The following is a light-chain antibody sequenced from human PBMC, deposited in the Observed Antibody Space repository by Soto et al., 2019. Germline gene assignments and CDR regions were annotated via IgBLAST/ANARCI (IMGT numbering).Light chain of an antibody. CDR2: GVY. V-gene: IGLV2-14*01. J-gene: IGLJ2*01. Sequence: QSALTQPASVSWSPGQSITISCTGTDSDVGGYNYVSWYQQHPGKAPKLMIYGVYNRPSGVSNRFSGSKSGNTASLTISGLQAEDEADYYCSSFTNNNTPHVVFGGGTQLTVL. CDR1: DSDVGGYNY. CDR3: SSFTNNNTPHVV.